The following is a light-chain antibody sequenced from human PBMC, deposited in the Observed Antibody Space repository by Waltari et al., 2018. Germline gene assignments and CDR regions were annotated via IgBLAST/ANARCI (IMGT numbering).Light chain of an antibody. J-gene: IGLJ2*01. CDR3: SSQSSNDVVL. CDR1: SNGVGGSNS. Sequence: QSALTQPASVSGSPGQSVTSFCAGTSNGVGGSNSGSWYQEHPGQAPRVIIYDVSDRPSGVSDRFSGSKSGNTASLTISGLQAEDEADYYCSSQSSNDVVLFGGGTKLTVL. CDR2: DVS. V-gene: IGLV2-14*01.